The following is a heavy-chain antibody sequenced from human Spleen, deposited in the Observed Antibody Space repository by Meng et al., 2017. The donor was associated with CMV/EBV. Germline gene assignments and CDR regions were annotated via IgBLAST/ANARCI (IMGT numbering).Heavy chain of an antibody. CDR1: GYTFTSYG. CDR2: ISGYNGNT. Sequence: ASVKVSCKASGYTFTSYGITWVRQAPGQGLEWMGWISGYNGNTNYAQKLQGRVTMTTDTSTSTTYMELRSLRSDDTAVYYCARGIAGGSFDYWGQGTLVTVSS. CDR3: ARGIAGGSFDY. J-gene: IGHJ4*02. D-gene: IGHD1-26*01. V-gene: IGHV1-18*01.